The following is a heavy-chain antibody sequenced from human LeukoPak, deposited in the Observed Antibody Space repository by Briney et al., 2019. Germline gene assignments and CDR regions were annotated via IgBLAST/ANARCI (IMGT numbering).Heavy chain of an antibody. D-gene: IGHD4-17*01. Sequence: SGTLSLTCTVSGGSISSYYWSWIRQPPGKGLEWIGYIYYSGSTNYNPSLKSRVTISVDTSKNQFSLKLSSVTAADTAVYYCARDPVGDYFAFDIWGQGTMVTVSS. CDR2: IYYSGST. V-gene: IGHV4-59*01. J-gene: IGHJ3*02. CDR1: GGSISSYY. CDR3: ARDPVGDYFAFDI.